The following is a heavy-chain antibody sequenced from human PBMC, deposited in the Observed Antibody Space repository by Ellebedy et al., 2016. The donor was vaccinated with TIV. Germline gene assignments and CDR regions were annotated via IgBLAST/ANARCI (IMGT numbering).Heavy chain of an antibody. V-gene: IGHV1-18*01. CDR2: ISCQKGDT. Sequence: AASLKVSCKTSGYTFTAYGVSWVRQAPGQGLEYLGWISCQKGDTKYGHNFQGRITMTTDTSTGTAYMELRSLRSDDTAIYYCARDPLNRGLLESWLTPPDYWGQGTLITVSS. D-gene: IGHD3-10*01. CDR1: GYTFTAYG. CDR3: ARDPLNRGLLESWLTPPDY. J-gene: IGHJ4*02.